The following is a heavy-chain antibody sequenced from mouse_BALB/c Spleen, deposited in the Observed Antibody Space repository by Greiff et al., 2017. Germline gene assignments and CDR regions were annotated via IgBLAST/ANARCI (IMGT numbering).Heavy chain of an antibody. CDR1: GYAFTNYL. CDR2: INPGSGGT. D-gene: IGHD2-14*01. CDR3: ARKGYRYDGYAMDY. Sequence: QVQLQQSGAELVRPGTSVKVSCKASGYAFTNYLIEWVKQRPGQGLEWIGVINPGSGGTNYNEKFKGKATLTADKSSSTAYMQLSSLTSDDSAVYFCARKGYRYDGYAMDYWGQGTSVTVSS. J-gene: IGHJ4*01. V-gene: IGHV1-54*01.